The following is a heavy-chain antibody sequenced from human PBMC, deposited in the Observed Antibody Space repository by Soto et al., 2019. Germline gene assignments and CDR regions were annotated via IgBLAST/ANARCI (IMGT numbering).Heavy chain of an antibody. CDR3: ARASGSNIHFDY. J-gene: IGHJ4*02. CDR1: GFTFSSYA. V-gene: IGHV3-64*01. Sequence: EVQLVESGGDLVQPGGSLRLSCAASGFTFSSYAMHWVRQAPGKGLEYVSAISSNGGSTYYANSVKGRFTISRDNSKNTLYLQMGSLRAEDMAVYYCARASGSNIHFDYWGQGTLVTVSS. D-gene: IGHD1-26*01. CDR2: ISSNGGST.